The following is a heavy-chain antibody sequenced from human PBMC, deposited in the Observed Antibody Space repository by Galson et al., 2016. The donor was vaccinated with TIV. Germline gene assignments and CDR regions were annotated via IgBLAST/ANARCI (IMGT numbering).Heavy chain of an antibody. CDR2: IIGMFGTT. J-gene: IGHJ4*02. Sequence: SVKVSCKASGGTFSSYAFSWVRQAPGQGLEWMGRIIGMFGTTNYAQKFQGRITITTDELTSTAYMELSSLRSEDTAIDYCARARGYSGYEGSLWGQGTLVTVSS. CDR1: GGTFSSYA. V-gene: IGHV1-69*05. D-gene: IGHD5-12*01. CDR3: ARARGYSGYEGSL.